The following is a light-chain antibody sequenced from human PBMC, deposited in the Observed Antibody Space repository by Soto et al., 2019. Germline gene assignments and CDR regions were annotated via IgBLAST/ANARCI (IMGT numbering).Light chain of an antibody. V-gene: IGLV3-21*02. Sequence: SYELTQPPSVSGAPGQTATITCGGNNIGGKTVHWYQQKPGQAPVVVVDHDTDRPSGIPERFSGSNSGNTATLTISRVEAGDEADYYCQVWASSADLYAFGPGTKVTVL. CDR2: HDT. CDR1: NIGGKT. CDR3: QVWASSADLYA. J-gene: IGLJ1*01.